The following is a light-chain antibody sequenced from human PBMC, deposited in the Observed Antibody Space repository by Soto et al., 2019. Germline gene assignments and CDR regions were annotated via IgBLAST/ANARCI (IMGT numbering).Light chain of an antibody. J-gene: IGKJ1*01. V-gene: IGKV1-27*01. CDR1: QGISTY. Sequence: DIQKTQSPSSLSASIGDRVTITCRASQGISTYLAWYQQKPGKVPYLLIYGASSLQSGVPSRFSGSGSGTDFSLTISSLQPEDVATYYCQKYNSAPWTFGQGTKVEIK. CDR2: GAS. CDR3: QKYNSAPWT.